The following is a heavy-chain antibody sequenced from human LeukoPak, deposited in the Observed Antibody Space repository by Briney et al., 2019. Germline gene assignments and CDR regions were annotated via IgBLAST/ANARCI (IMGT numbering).Heavy chain of an antibody. J-gene: IGHJ4*02. CDR1: GFTFSDYY. Sequence: PGGSLRLSCAGSGFTFSDYYMSWIRQAPGKGLEWVSYISSSDSTIYYADSVKGRFTISRDNAKNSLYLQMNSLRADDTAVYYRARADCSSTRCYELDHWGQGTLVTVSS. CDR3: ARADCSSTRCYELDH. D-gene: IGHD2-2*01. V-gene: IGHV3-11*04. CDR2: ISSSDSTI.